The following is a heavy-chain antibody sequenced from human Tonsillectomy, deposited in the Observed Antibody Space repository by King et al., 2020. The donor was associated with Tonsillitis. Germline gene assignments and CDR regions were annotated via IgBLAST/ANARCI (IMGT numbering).Heavy chain of an antibody. D-gene: IGHD2-15*01. CDR1: GFTFSSYA. V-gene: IGHV3-23*04. J-gene: IGHJ5*02. CDR3: VPVRGVVAADNWFDP. Sequence: VQLVESGGGLVQPGGSLRLSCAASGFTFSSYAMNWVRQAPGKGLEWVSSISSNGISTSYADSVKGRFTISRDNSKNMLYLQMNSLRAEDPAFYYCVPVRGVVAADNWFDPWGQGTLVTVSS. CDR2: ISSNGIST.